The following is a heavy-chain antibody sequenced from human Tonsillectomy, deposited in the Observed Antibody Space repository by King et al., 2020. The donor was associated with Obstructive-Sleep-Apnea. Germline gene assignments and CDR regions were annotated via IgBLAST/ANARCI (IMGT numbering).Heavy chain of an antibody. D-gene: IGHD1-26*01. Sequence: VQLVESGGGLVQPGRSLRLSCAASGFTFDDYAMHWVRQAPGKGLEWVSGISWNSGTIGYADSVKGRFTISRDNAKNSLYLQMNSLRAEDTALYFCAKFEVGATGVDYWGQGTLVTVSS. CDR1: GFTFDDYA. CDR3: AKFEVGATGVDY. CDR2: ISWNSGTI. J-gene: IGHJ4*02. V-gene: IGHV3-9*01.